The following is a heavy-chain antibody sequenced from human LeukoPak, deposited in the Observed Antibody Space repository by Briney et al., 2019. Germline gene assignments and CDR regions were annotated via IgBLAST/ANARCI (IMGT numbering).Heavy chain of an antibody. CDR2: IWYDGTDT. V-gene: IGHV3-33*01. D-gene: IGHD3-3*01. CDR1: GFTFSRFN. Sequence: GGSQRLSCVASGFTFSRFNMHWVRQAPGKGLEWVALIWYDGTDTYYADSVKGRFTISRDDSKNTVYLQMNSLRAEDTALYYCARGFLDFDYWGHGTLVTVSS. J-gene: IGHJ4*01. CDR3: ARGFLDFDY.